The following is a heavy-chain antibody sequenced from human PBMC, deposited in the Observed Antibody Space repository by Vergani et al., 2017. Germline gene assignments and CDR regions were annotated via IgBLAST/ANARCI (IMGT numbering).Heavy chain of an antibody. CDR1: GFTFSSYA. D-gene: IGHD6-6*01. V-gene: IGHV3-23*01. Sequence: EVQLLESGGGLVQPGGSLRLSCAASGFTFSSYAMTWVRQAPGKALEWVSGFSGSGSFTHYADSVKGRFTISRDNSKNTLYLQLNSLRAEDTAVYYCAKDPSGIYGSSSNHYLDYWGQGTLVSVSS. CDR3: AKDPSGIYGSSSNHYLDY. J-gene: IGHJ4*02. CDR2: FSGSGSFT.